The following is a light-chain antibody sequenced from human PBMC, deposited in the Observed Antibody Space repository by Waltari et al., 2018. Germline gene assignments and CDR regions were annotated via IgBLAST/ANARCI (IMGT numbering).Light chain of an antibody. V-gene: IGLV2-14*04. CDR3: GSYTGSTTWV. CDR2: DVS. Sequence: WYQQRPGKAPKLLIFDVSNRPAGVSNRFSGSKSGNTASLTISGLQAEDEAAYYCGSYTGSTTWVFGGGTKLTVL. J-gene: IGLJ3*02.